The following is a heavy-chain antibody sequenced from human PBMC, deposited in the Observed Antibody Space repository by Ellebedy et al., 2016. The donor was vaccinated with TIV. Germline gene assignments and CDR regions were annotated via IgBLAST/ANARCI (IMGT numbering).Heavy chain of an antibody. CDR3: ARVVVVPAASLYYFDY. CDR1: GGSISSSSYN. D-gene: IGHD2-2*01. J-gene: IGHJ4*02. CDR2: VYYSGST. V-gene: IGHV4-39*07. Sequence: SETLSLXCTVSGGSISSSSYNWGWIRQSPGKGLEWIGSVYYSGSTYYNPSLKSRVTISVDTSKNQFSLKLSSVTAADTAVYYCARVVVVPAASLYYFDYWGQGTLVTASS.